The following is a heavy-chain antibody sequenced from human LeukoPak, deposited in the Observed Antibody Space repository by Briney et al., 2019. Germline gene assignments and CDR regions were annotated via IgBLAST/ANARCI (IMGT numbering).Heavy chain of an antibody. CDR2: MNPNSGNT. D-gene: IGHD3-9*01. CDR1: GYTFTSYD. CDR3: ARAEYDILTGYYFDY. V-gene: IGHV1-8*01. J-gene: IGHJ4*02. Sequence: SLKVSCKASGYTFTSYDINWVRQATGQGLEWMGWMNPNSGNTAYAQRFQGRVTMTRDTSISTAYMELSRLRSDDTAVYYCARAEYDILTGYYFDYWGQGTLVTVSS.